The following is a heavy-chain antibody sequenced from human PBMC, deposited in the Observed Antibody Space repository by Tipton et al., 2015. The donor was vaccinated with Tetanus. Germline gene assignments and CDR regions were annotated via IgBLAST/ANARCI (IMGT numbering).Heavy chain of an antibody. CDR2: ISASGAST. Sequence: SLRLSCAAPGFTFDDSAMRWARQAPGKGLEWVSAISASGASTYYSDSVKGRFTVPRDDFENTVYLEMHSLRVDDTAIYYCAKDFSDRSNWYMLSVSWGQGTLVTVSS. J-gene: IGHJ5*01. CDR1: GFTFDDSA. V-gene: IGHV3-23*01. CDR3: AKDFSDRSNWYMLSVS. D-gene: IGHD6-13*01.